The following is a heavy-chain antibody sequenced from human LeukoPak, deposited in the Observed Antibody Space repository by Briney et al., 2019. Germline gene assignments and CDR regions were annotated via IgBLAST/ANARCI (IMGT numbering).Heavy chain of an antibody. J-gene: IGHJ4*02. CDR2: ISYDGSNK. CDR3: AKHSSSWYDPFDY. Sequence: GALRLSCAASGFTFSSYGMHWVRQAPGKGLEWVAVISYDGSNKYYADSVKGRFTISRDNSKSTLYLQMNSLRAEDTAVYYCAKHSSSWYDPFDYWGQGTLVTVSS. D-gene: IGHD6-13*01. CDR1: GFTFSSYG. V-gene: IGHV3-30*18.